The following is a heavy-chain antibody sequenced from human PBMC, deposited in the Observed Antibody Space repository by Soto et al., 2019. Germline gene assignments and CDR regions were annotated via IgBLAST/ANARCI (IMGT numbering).Heavy chain of an antibody. V-gene: IGHV3-23*01. D-gene: IGHD7-27*01. J-gene: IGHJ4*02. CDR3: AKGDLLTGVAHFDY. CDR1: GFTFSNYA. CDR2: ISGSGAST. Sequence: PVGSLRLSCAASGFTFSNYAMSWVRQAPGKGLQWVSTISGSGASTYYGDSMKGRFTLSRDNSENTLFLQMDSLRAEDTAVYYCAKGDLLTGVAHFDYWGQGTLVTVSS.